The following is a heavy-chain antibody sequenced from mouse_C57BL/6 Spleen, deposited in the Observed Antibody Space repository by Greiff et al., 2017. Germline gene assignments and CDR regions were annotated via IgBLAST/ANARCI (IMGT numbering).Heavy chain of an antibody. Sequence: DVKLVESGGGLVKPGGSLKLSCAASGFTFSSYAMSWVRQTPEKRLEWVATISDGGSYTYYPDNVKGRFTISRDNAKNNLYLQMSHLKSEDTAMYYGARSGYYDAMDYWGQGTSVTVSS. V-gene: IGHV5-4*03. J-gene: IGHJ4*01. D-gene: IGHD2-2*01. CDR1: GFTFSSYA. CDR2: ISDGGSYT. CDR3: ARSGYYDAMDY.